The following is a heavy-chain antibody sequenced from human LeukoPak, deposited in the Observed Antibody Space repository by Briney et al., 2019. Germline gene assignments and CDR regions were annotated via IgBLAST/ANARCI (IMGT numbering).Heavy chain of an antibody. CDR2: IWYDGSNK. CDR1: GFTFSGYG. D-gene: IGHD7-27*01. J-gene: IGHJ4*02. Sequence: PGRSLRLSCAASGFTFSGYGMHWVRQAPGKGLEWVAVIWYDGSNKYYADSVKGRFTISRDNSKNTLYLQMNSLKTEDTAVYYCTTSPGADYWGQGTLVTVSS. CDR3: TTSPGADY. V-gene: IGHV3-33*01.